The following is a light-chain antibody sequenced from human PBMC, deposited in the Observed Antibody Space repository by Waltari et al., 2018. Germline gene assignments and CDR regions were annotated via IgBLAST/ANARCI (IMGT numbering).Light chain of an antibody. V-gene: IGLV2-8*01. Sequence: QSALTQPPSASGSPGQSVTISCTGTSNDVGGYNFVSWYQQHPGKAPKLMIFEVTKRPSGGPERFAGSKSGNTASLTVSGLQAEDEADYYCTSYAGSNKAVFGGGTKLTVL. J-gene: IGLJ2*01. CDR2: EVT. CDR1: SNDVGGYNF. CDR3: TSYAGSNKAV.